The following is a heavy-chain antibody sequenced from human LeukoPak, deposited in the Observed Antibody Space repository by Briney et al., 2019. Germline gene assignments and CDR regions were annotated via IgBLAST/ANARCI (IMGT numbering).Heavy chain of an antibody. V-gene: IGHV3-49*03. J-gene: IGHJ6*02. CDR2: IKNKAYGETT. CDR3: TRDTDYDFWSGYRYGMDV. D-gene: IGHD3-3*01. CDR1: AFTFGDYV. Sequence: GGSLRLSCSGSAFTFGDYVLNWFRQAPGKGLEWVGFIKNKAYGETTEYAASVKGRFSISRDDSKSTAYLQMNSLKIEDTAVYYCTRDTDYDFWSGYRYGMDVWGQGTTVTVSS.